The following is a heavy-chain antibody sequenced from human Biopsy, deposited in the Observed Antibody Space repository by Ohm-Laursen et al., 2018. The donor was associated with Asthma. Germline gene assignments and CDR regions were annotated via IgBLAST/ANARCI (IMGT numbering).Heavy chain of an antibody. CDR2: ISHDGSNK. V-gene: IGHV3-30*03. D-gene: IGHD4-23*01. CDR1: GFTFSSYG. CDR3: AGQYGGNSPPLE. Sequence: SLRLSCAASGFTFSSYGMHWVRQAPGKGLEWVAAISHDGSNKYYADSVKGRFTISRDNSKNTLDLQMNSLRAEDTAVYYCAGQYGGNSPPLEWGQGTLVTVSS. J-gene: IGHJ4*02.